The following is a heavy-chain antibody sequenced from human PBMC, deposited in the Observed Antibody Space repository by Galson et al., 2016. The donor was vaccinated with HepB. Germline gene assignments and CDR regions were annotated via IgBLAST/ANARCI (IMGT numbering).Heavy chain of an antibody. CDR2: IYYSGRT. J-gene: IGHJ5*02. V-gene: IGHV4-61*08. CDR3: ARERRGYNYDYVGRTGSMCFDP. D-gene: IGHD5-18*01. CDR1: GGFVSTGGTY. Sequence: SETLSLTCTVSGGFVSTGGTYWSWIRQPPGKGLEWIGYIYYSGRTDYNPSLKSRVTISVDTSRNQFSLKLNSVTAADTAVYYWARERRGYNYDYVGRTGSMCFDPWGQGILVTVSS.